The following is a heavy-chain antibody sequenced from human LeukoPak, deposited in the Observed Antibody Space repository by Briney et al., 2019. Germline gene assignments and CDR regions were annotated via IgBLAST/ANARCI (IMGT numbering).Heavy chain of an antibody. CDR1: GESFSGYY. V-gene: IGHV4-34*01. CDR2: INHSGSTT. CDR3: ARKSGYARDY. J-gene: IGHJ4*02. Sequence: SETLSLTCAVYGESFSGYYWNWIRQPPGKGREWIGEINHSGSTTNHNPSLKSRVTMSVDTSKNQFSLKMTSVTAADTAVYYCARKSGYARDYWGQGTLVIVSS. D-gene: IGHD5-12*01.